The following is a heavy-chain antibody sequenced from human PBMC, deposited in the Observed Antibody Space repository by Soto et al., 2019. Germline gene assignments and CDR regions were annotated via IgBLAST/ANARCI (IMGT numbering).Heavy chain of an antibody. D-gene: IGHD4-4*01. CDR1: GGSISSGGYY. CDR2: IYYSGST. Sequence: SETLSLTCTVSGGSISSGGYYWSWIRQHPGKGLEWIGYIYYSGSTYYNPSLKSRVTISVDTSKNQFSLKLSSVTAADTAVYYCASRDRTVTTANNYYYYGMDVWGQGTTVTVSS. V-gene: IGHV4-31*03. J-gene: IGHJ6*02. CDR3: ASRDRTVTTANNYYYYGMDV.